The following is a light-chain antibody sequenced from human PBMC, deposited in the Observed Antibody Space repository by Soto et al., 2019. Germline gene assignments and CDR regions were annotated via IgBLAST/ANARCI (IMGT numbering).Light chain of an antibody. V-gene: IGLV1-40*01. CDR2: SDN. CDR1: SSNIGAGYV. Sequence: QSVLTQPPSVSGAPGQRVTLPCTGSSSNIGAGYVVHWYQQLPGAAPKLLIFSDNNRPSGVPDRFSGSKSGTSASLAITGLQAEDEADYYCQSHDSSLSSYVFGTGTKVTVL. CDR3: QSHDSSLSSYV. J-gene: IGLJ1*01.